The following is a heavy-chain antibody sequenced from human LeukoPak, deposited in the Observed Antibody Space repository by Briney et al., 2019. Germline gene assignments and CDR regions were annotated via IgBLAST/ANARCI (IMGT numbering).Heavy chain of an antibody. V-gene: IGHV3-21*01. CDR1: GFTFSSYS. Sequence: PGGTLRLSCAASGFTFSSYSMNWVRHPQGQGLEWDSSISSSSSYIYYTDSAKGRFTISRDNAKNSLYLQMNSLRAEDTAVYYCATRAYVDYSHWGQGTLVTVSP. CDR3: ATRAYVDYSH. D-gene: IGHD4-17*01. J-gene: IGHJ4*02. CDR2: ISSSSSYI.